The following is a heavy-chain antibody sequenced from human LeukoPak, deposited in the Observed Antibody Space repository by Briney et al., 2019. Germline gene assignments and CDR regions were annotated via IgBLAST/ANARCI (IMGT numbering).Heavy chain of an antibody. CDR1: GFTFSTYW. J-gene: IGHJ4*02. D-gene: IGHD2-15*01. V-gene: IGHV3-7*02. CDR3: ARCSGSSTYHSDDY. Sequence: PGGSLRLSCAASGFTFSTYWMTWVRQAPGKGLEWVANIEQNGSEKFYVDSVKGRFTISRDNAKNSLYLQMNSLRAEDTAVYYCARCSGSSTYHSDDYWGQGTLVTVSS. CDR2: IEQNGSEK.